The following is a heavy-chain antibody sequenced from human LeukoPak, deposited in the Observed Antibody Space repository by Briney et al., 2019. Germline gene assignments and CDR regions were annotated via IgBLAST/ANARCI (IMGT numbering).Heavy chain of an antibody. CDR1: GFTFWDTW. CDR2: IKQDGSEK. J-gene: IGHJ4*02. V-gene: IGHV3-7*03. Sequence: GGSLRLSCAASGFTFWDTWMNWVRQVPGQGLEWVANIKQDGSEKFYVASVKGRFTISRDNGKSSLYLQMNSLRAEDTALYYCATSYDMGWLIGYWGQGTLVTVSA. CDR3: ATSYDMGWLIGY. D-gene: IGHD3/OR15-3a*01.